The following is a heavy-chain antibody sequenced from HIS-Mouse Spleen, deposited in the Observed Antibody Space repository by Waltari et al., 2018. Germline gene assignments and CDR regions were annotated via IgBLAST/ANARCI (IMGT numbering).Heavy chain of an antibody. Sequence: QVQLQESGPGLVKPSQTLSLTCTVSGGSISRGGYYWSWTRQHPGKGLEWIGYIYYMGRTYYNPARQSRVTRSVDTSQNPFSLKLSSGPAADTAVYYCARSPYYDFWSGYSDNWFDPWGQGTLVTVSS. CDR2: IYYMGRT. D-gene: IGHD3-3*01. CDR3: ARSPYYDFWSGYSDNWFDP. J-gene: IGHJ5*02. V-gene: IGHV4-31*03. CDR1: GGSISRGGYY.